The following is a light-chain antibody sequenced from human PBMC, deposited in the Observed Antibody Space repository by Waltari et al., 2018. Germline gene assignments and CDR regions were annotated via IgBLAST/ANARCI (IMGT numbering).Light chain of an antibody. Sequence: QSVLAQPPSASGTPGQSVTTSCSANNSNVVTNFVFWYQQLPGTAPKLLIHRNDQRPSGVPDRFSASKSGTSASLAISGLRSEDEADYYCAAWNDSLSVVFGGGTKLTVL. CDR3: AAWNDSLSVV. CDR2: RND. CDR1: NSNVVTNF. V-gene: IGLV1-47*01. J-gene: IGLJ2*01.